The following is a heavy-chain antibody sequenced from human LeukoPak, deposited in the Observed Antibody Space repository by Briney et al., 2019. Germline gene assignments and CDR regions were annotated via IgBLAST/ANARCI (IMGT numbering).Heavy chain of an antibody. J-gene: IGHJ4*02. CDR1: GFTFSSYG. CDR3: AKDDSSSWYRGVGY. D-gene: IGHD6-13*01. V-gene: IGHV3-30*18. CDR2: ISYDGSNK. Sequence: PGGSLRLSCAASGFTFSSYGMHWVRQAPGKGLEWVAVISYDGSNKYYADSVKGRFTISRDNSKKILYLQINSLRVEDTAVYSCAKDDSSSWYRGVGYWGQGTLVTVPS.